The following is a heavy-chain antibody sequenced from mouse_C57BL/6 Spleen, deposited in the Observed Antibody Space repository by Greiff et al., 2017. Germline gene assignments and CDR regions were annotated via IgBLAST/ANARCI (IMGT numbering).Heavy chain of an antibody. CDR2: IYPRDGST. CDR3: ARWNYYGSSYYAMDD. J-gene: IGHJ4*01. V-gene: IGHV1-78*01. CDR1: GYTFTDYS. Sequence: VQLQQSDAELVKPGASVKISCKASGYTFTDYSIHWVKQRPEQGLEWIGYIYPRDGSTKYNEKFKGKATLTADKSSSTAYMQLNSLTSEDSAVYFCARWNYYGSSYYAMDDWGQGTTVTVAS. D-gene: IGHD1-1*01.